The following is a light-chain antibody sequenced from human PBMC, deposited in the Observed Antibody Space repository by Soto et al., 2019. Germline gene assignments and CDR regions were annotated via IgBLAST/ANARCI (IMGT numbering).Light chain of an antibody. CDR1: QSISSN. CDR3: QQYNSCPRT. Sequence: EIVMTQSPATLSVSPGERATLSCRASQSISSNLAWYQQKPGLPPSRLMFAVSTRGAGIPGRFSGSGAGTEVTLTISSLQREDVAVDYCQQYNSCPRTFGQGTKVEIK. J-gene: IGKJ1*01. CDR2: AVS. V-gene: IGKV3-15*01.